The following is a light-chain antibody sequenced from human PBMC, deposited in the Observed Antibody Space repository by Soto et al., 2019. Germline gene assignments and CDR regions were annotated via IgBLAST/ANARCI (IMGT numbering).Light chain of an antibody. CDR3: LLSFSPTRV. CDR2: NAT. J-gene: IGLJ3*02. Sequence: QTVVTQEPSLTVSPGGTVTLTCGSSTGGVTSGHFPYWIQQKPGQAPQTLIYNATHKQPWTPARFSGSLLGGRAALTLSGAQPDDEADYYCLLSFSPTRVLGGGTKLTVL. CDR1: TGGVTSGHF. V-gene: IGLV7-46*01.